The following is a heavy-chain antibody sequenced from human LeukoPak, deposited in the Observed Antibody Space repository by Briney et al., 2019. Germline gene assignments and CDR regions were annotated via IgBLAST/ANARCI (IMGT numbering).Heavy chain of an antibody. CDR1: GGSISSGGYY. V-gene: IGHV4-31*03. Sequence: SQTLSLTCTVSGGSISSGGYYWSWIRQHPGKGLEWIGYIYYSGSTYYNPSLKSRVTISVDTSKNQFSLKLSSVTAADTAVYYCARDRYSYGYSEYYYYGMDAWGQGTTVTVSS. D-gene: IGHD5-18*01. CDR3: ARDRYSYGYSEYYYYGMDA. CDR2: IYYSGST. J-gene: IGHJ6*02.